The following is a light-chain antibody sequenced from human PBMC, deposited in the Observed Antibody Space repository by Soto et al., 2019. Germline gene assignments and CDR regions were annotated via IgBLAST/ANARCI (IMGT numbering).Light chain of an antibody. Sequence: EVVLTQSPATLSLSPGERATLSCRASQNVRTFLDWYQQKPGQAPRLLIYGASNRATGIPARFSGSGSGTDFTLHISSLEPEDFAVYYCQQHSHWPPWTFGQGTRVDIQ. CDR1: QNVRTF. CDR2: GAS. V-gene: IGKV3-11*01. J-gene: IGKJ1*01. CDR3: QQHSHWPPWT.